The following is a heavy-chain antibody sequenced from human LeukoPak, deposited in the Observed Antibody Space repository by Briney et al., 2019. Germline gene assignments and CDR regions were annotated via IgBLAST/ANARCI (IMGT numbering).Heavy chain of an antibody. D-gene: IGHD1-26*01. Sequence: SETLSLTCTVSGGSISSSSSFWAWIRQPPGKGLEWIGSFYYIGSTYYNPSLKSRVAISVDTSKNQLSLKLNSVTAADTAVYYCARSLSLSGNTNWFDPWGQGILVTVSS. CDR1: GGSISSSSSF. J-gene: IGHJ5*02. CDR2: FYYIGST. V-gene: IGHV4-39*01. CDR3: ARSLSLSGNTNWFDP.